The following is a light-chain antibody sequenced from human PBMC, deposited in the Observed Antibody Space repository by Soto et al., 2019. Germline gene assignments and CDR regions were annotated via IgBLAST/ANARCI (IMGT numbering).Light chain of an antibody. CDR1: QGVSRK. CDR3: QQYHTWPIT. J-gene: IGKJ4*01. V-gene: IGKV3-15*01. CDR2: GAS. Sequence: DIVMTQSPATLSVAPGERVTFSCRASQGVSRKLAWYQHKPGQAPRLPISGASTGATGIPARFSDSGSGTEFTLTISSLQSEACAISYCQQYHTWPITFGGGTKVDIK.